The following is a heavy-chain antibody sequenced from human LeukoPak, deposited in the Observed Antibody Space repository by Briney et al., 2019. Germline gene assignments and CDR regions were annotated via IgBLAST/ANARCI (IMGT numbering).Heavy chain of an antibody. J-gene: IGHJ4*02. CDR1: GGSISSYY. CDR3: ARGSDSSSWGVDY. D-gene: IGHD6-13*01. CDR2: IYTSGST. Sequence: PSETLSLTCTVSGGSISSYYWSWIRQPPGKGLEWIGYIYTSGSTNYNPSLKSRVTISIDTSKNQFSLKLSSVTAADTAVYYCARGSDSSSWGVDYWGQGTLVTVSS. V-gene: IGHV4-4*09.